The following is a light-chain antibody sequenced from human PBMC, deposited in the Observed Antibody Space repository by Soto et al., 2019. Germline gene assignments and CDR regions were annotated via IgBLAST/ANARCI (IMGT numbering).Light chain of an antibody. V-gene: IGLV1-44*01. CDR2: SND. J-gene: IGLJ3*02. Sequence: QSVLTQPPSVSGTPGQRVTISCSGSSSNIGSNTVSWYQQLPGTAPKLLSYSNDQRPSGVPDRFSDSKSGTSDSLVISGLQSEDDADYYCAAWDDSLNGPVFGGGTKLTVL. CDR1: SSNIGSNT. CDR3: AAWDDSLNGPV.